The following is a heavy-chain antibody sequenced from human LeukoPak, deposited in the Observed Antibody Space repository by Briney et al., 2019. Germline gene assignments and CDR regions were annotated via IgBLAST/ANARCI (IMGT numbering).Heavy chain of an antibody. V-gene: IGHV7-4-1*02. CDR2: INTNTGNP. CDR3: ARESLNYYGSGSYVDY. D-gene: IGHD3-10*01. Sequence: ASVKVSCKASGYTFTSYAMNWVRQAPGQGLEWMGWINTNTGNPTYAQGFTGRVVFSLDTSVSTAYLQISSLKAEDTAVYYCARESLNYYGSGSYVDYWGQGTLVTVSS. J-gene: IGHJ4*02. CDR1: GYTFTSYA.